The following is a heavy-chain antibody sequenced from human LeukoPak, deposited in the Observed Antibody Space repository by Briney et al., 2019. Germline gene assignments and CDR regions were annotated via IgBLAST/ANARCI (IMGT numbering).Heavy chain of an antibody. CDR2: IYYSGTT. J-gene: IGHJ4*02. CDR1: GDSISSYY. V-gene: IGHV4-59*01. Sequence: SETLSLTCTVSGDSISSYYCDWIRQPPGKGLEWIGYIYYSGTTNYNPSLKSRVTISVDTSKNQFSLKLSPVTAADTAVYYCVRESYSRYFDYWGQGSLVTVSS. D-gene: IGHD4-11*01. CDR3: VRESYSRYFDY.